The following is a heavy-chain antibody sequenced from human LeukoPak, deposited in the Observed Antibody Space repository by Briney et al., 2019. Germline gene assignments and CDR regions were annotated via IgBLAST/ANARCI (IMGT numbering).Heavy chain of an antibody. V-gene: IGHV1-2*02. CDR2: INPNSGGT. CDR3: ARVCSNHFDY. D-gene: IGHD4-11*01. J-gene: IGHJ4*02. Sequence: ASVKVSCKACVYTFTGYYMHWVRQAPRQGLEWVGWINPNSGGTNHAQKFQGRVTMTRDTSISTAYMELSRLKSDVTAVYYCARVCSNHFDYWGQGTLVTVSS. CDR1: VYTFTGYY.